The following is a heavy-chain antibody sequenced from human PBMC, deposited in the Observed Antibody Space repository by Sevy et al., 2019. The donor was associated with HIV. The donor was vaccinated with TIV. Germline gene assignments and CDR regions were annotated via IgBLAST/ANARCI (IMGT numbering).Heavy chain of an antibody. J-gene: IGHJ6*02. D-gene: IGHD3-9*01. Sequence: SETLSLTCTVSGVSLISGEYFWTWIRQPAGKRLEWIGSIYFSGYTNYSPSLKSRVTVSIDTSKNQFFLRLSSVAAADTAVYYCATDQYYDIVTGLFAVDVWGQGTTVTVSS. CDR3: ATDQYYDIVTGLFAVDV. CDR2: IYFSGYT. V-gene: IGHV4-61*08. CDR1: GVSLISGEYF.